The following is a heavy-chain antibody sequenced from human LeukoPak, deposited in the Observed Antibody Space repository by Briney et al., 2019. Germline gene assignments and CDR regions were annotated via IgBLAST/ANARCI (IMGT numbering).Heavy chain of an antibody. CDR2: ISSSSSYI. CDR1: GFTFSSYS. D-gene: IGHD6-19*01. J-gene: IGHJ3*02. CDR3: ARDRYSSGWSLDALDI. V-gene: IGHV3-21*01. Sequence: GGSLRLSCAASGFTFSSYSMNWVRQAPGKGLEWVSSISSSSSYIYYADSVKGRFTISRDNAKNSLYLQMNSLRAEDTAVYYCARDRYSSGWSLDALDIWGQGTMVTVSS.